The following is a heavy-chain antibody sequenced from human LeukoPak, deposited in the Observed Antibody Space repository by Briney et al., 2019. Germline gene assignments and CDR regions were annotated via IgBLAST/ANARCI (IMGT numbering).Heavy chain of an antibody. CDR2: IFYDGSIQ. V-gene: IGHV3-30*04. Sequence: GGSLRLSCAASGFTFSNYAMHWVRQAPGKGLEWVAVIFYDGSIQYYADSVRGRFTISRDNSKNTLYLQMNSLRGEDTAVYYCARDLGAISSSRYGGWFDPWGQGTLVTVSS. CDR3: ARDLGAISSSRYGGWFDP. D-gene: IGHD6-13*01. J-gene: IGHJ5*02. CDR1: GFTFSNYA.